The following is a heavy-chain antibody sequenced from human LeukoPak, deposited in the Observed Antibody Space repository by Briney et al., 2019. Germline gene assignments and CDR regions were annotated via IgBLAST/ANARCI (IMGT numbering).Heavy chain of an antibody. J-gene: IGHJ4*02. CDR3: AKYVTAIVVVPAAHFDY. D-gene: IGHD2-2*01. Sequence: GGSLRLSCAASGFTFSSYAMSWVRQAPGKGLEWVSAISGSGGSTYYADSVKGRFTISRDNSKNTLYLQMNSLRAEDTAVYYCAKYVTAIVVVPAAHFDYWGQGTLVTVSS. CDR2: ISGSGGST. CDR1: GFTFSSYA. V-gene: IGHV3-23*01.